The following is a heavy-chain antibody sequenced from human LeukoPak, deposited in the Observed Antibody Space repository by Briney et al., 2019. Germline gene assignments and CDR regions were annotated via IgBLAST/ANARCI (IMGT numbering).Heavy chain of an antibody. CDR2: IYYSGST. Sequence: SETLSLTCTVSGGSISSSSYYWGWIRQPPGKGLEWMGSIYYSGSTYYNPSLKSRVTISVDTSKNQFSLKLSSVTAADTAVYYCASITPESDAFDIWGQGTMVTVSS. CDR1: GGSISSSSYY. J-gene: IGHJ3*02. V-gene: IGHV4-39*01. CDR3: ASITPESDAFDI. D-gene: IGHD5-24*01.